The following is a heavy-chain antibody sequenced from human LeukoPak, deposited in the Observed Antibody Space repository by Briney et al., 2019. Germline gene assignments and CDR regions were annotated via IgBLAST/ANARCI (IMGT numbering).Heavy chain of an antibody. Sequence: PAGSLTLSCAASGFTFSSYTLHWVRQAPAQGLEWVAVISYDGSNKYYADSVKGRFTISRDNSKNTLYLQMNSLRAEDTAVYYCARATGSSNYAPYYFDYWGQGTLVTVSS. CDR1: GFTFSSYT. V-gene: IGHV3-30-3*01. D-gene: IGHD4-11*01. CDR3: ARATGSSNYAPYYFDY. J-gene: IGHJ4*02. CDR2: ISYDGSNK.